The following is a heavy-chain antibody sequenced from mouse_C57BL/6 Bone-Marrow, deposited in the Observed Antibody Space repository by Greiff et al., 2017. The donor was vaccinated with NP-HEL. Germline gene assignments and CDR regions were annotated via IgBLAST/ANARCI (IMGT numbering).Heavy chain of an antibody. Sequence: VQLKESGGDLVKPGGSLKLSCAASGFTFSSYGMSWVRQTPDKRLEWVATISSGGSYTYYPDSVKGRFTISRDNAKNTLYLQMSSLKSEDTAMYYCARRDGSSVFAYWGQGTLVTVSA. J-gene: IGHJ3*01. CDR1: GFTFSSYG. V-gene: IGHV5-6*01. CDR3: ARRDGSSVFAY. CDR2: ISSGGSYT. D-gene: IGHD1-1*01.